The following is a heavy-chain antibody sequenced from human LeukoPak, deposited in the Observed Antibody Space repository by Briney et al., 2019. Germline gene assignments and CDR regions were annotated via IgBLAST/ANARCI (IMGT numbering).Heavy chain of an antibody. D-gene: IGHD6-13*01. CDR2: INAGNGNT. V-gene: IGHV1-3*01. J-gene: IGHJ4*02. CDR1: GYTFTSYT. Sequence: ASVKVSCKASGYTFTSYTMHWVRQAPGQRLEWMGWINAGNGNTKSSQKFQGRVTITRDTSATTAYMELSSLRSEDTAVYYCARGGSLDYWGQGTLVTVSP. CDR3: ARGGSLDY.